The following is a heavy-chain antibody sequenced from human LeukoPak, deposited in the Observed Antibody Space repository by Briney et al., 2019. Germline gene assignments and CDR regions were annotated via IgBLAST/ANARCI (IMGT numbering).Heavy chain of an antibody. CDR1: GFTFSNYN. CDR2: ISGSGTYI. J-gene: IGHJ5*02. D-gene: IGHD3-16*01. V-gene: IGHV3-21*01. CDR3: AKDSSGAEFDP. Sequence: KAGGSLRLSCVASGFTFSNYNMNWVRQAPGKGLEWVSSISGSGTYIYYADSLKGRFTISRDNAKNSLYLQMNSLRAEDTAVYYCAKDSSGAEFDPWGQGTLVTVSS.